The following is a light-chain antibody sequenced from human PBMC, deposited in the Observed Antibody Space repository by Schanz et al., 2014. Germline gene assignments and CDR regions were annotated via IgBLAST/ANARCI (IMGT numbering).Light chain of an antibody. V-gene: IGLV2-14*01. Sequence: QSALTQPASVSGSPGQSITISCTGTSSDVGGYNFVSWYQQHPGKAPKLMIHDVSNRPSGVPDRFSGSKSGNTASLTISGLQAEDEADYYCSSYTGSSTQVFGGGTKLTVL. J-gene: IGLJ3*02. CDR2: DVS. CDR1: SSDVGGYNF. CDR3: SSYTGSSTQV.